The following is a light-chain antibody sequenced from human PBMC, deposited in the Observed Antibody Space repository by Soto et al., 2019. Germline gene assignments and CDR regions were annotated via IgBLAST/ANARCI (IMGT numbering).Light chain of an antibody. J-gene: IGKJ1*01. CDR2: DAS. Sequence: DIQMTQSPSTLSASVGDRVTNTCRASQSISSWLAWYQQKPGKAPKLLIYDASSLESGVPSRFSGSGSGTEFTLTISSLQPDDFATYYCQQYNSYWTFGQGTKV. CDR3: QQYNSYWT. CDR1: QSISSW. V-gene: IGKV1-5*01.